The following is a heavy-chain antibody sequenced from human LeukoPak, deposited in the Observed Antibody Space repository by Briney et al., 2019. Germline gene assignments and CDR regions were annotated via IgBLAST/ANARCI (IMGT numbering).Heavy chain of an antibody. CDR1: GYTFTTYS. D-gene: IGHD2-2*01. CDR2: INGGNDNT. V-gene: IGHV1-3*01. CDR3: ARGIVVEPTANWFDP. Sequence: ASVKVSCKASGYTFTTYSIHWVRQAPGQRLEWMGGINGGNDNTRYSQKFQGRVTITRDTSASTAYMELSSPGSEDTAAYYCARGIVVEPTANWFDPWGQGTLVTVSS. J-gene: IGHJ5*02.